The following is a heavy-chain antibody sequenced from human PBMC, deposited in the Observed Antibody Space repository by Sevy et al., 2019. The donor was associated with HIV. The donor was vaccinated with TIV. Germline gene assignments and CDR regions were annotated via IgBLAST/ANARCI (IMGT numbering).Heavy chain of an antibody. CDR2: IYTSGST. V-gene: IGHV4-61*02. J-gene: IGHJ4*02. CDR3: ARETYYYDSSGYYYFDY. Sequence: SETMSLTCTVSGGSISSGSYYWSWIRQPAGKGLEWIGRIYTSGSTNYNPSLKSRVTMSVDTSKNQFSLKLSSVTAADTAVYYCARETYYYDSSGYYYFDYWGQGTLVTVSS. D-gene: IGHD3-22*01. CDR1: GGSISSGSYY.